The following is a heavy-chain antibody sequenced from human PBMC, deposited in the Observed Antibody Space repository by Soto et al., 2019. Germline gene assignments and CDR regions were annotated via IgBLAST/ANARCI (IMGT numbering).Heavy chain of an antibody. V-gene: IGHV3-33*01. Sequence: PGGSLRLSCAASGFTFSSYGMHWVRQAPGKGLEWVAVIWYDGSNKYYADSVKGRFTISRDNSKNTLYLQMNSLRAEDTAVYYCAREYSGSYFDYWGQGTLVTVSS. CDR1: GFTFSSYG. D-gene: IGHD1-26*01. CDR3: AREYSGSYFDY. CDR2: IWYDGSNK. J-gene: IGHJ4*02.